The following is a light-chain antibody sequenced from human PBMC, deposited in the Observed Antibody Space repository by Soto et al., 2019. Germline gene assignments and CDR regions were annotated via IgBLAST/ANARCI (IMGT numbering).Light chain of an antibody. CDR1: QSVSNNY. CDR2: GAS. CDR3: QQYGSSPPIT. V-gene: IGKV3-20*01. J-gene: IGKJ1*01. Sequence: EIVLTQSPGTLSLSPGERATLSCRASQSVSNNYLTWYQQKPGQAPRLLIYGASSRATGIPDRFSGSGSGTDFTLTISRLEPEDFAVYYCQQYGSSPPITFGQGTKVDI.